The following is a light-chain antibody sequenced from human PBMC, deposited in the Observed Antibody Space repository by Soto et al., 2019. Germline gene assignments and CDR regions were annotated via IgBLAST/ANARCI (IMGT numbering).Light chain of an antibody. J-gene: IGKJ5*01. CDR1: QSISSY. Sequence: MQTTQSPSTLSASVGDRVTITCRESQSISSYLNWYQQKPGKAPKLLIYAASSLQSGVPSRFSGSGSGTDFTLTISRLQPEDFATYYCQESYSTLCTLGEGTRLEI. CDR2: AAS. CDR3: QESYSTLCT. V-gene: IGKV1-39*01.